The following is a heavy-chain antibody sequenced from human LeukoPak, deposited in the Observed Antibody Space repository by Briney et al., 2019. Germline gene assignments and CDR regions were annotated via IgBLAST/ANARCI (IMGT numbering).Heavy chain of an antibody. V-gene: IGHV7-4-1*02. Sequence: ASVKVSCKASGYTFTSYAMNWVRQAPGQGLEWMGWINTNTGNPTYAQGFTGRFVFSLDTSVSTAYPQISSLKAEDTAEYYCARAILSRVATIVDYWGQGTLVTVSS. J-gene: IGHJ4*02. CDR2: INTNTGNP. CDR1: GYTFTSYA. CDR3: ARAILSRVATIVDY. D-gene: IGHD5-12*01.